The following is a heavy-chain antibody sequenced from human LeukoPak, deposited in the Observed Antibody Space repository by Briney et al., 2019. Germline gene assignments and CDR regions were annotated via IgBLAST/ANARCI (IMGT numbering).Heavy chain of an antibody. CDR3: AKVNTATYIIRDTFDI. Sequence: GGSLRLSCAASGFTFISYAMSWLRQAPGKGLEWVSAISGSGGSTYYADSVKGRFTISRDNSKNTLCLQMDSLRVEDTAVYYCAKVNTATYIIRDTFDIWGQGTMVIVSS. CDR2: ISGSGGST. D-gene: IGHD2-15*01. CDR1: GFTFISYA. J-gene: IGHJ3*02. V-gene: IGHV3-23*01.